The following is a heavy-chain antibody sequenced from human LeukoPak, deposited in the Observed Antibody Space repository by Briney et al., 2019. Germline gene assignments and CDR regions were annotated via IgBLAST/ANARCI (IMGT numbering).Heavy chain of an antibody. J-gene: IGHJ4*01. Sequence: GGSLRLSCAASGFTFSNYAMSWVRQAPGKGLEWVSTISGSGITTYYADSVKGRFTIARDKAKKTLYLQMNSLRAEDTAVYYCAKGIYSSGWSYFDHWGHGTLVTVSS. CDR2: ISGSGITT. CDR3: AKGIYSSGWSYFDH. CDR1: GFTFSNYA. V-gene: IGHV3-23*01. D-gene: IGHD6-19*01.